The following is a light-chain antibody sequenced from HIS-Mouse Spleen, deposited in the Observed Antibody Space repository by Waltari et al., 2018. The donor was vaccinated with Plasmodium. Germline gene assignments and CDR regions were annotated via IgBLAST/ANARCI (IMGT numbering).Light chain of an antibody. Sequence: QSALTQPPSASGSPGQSVPISCTGTSSAVGGSNYVSWYQQHPGKAPKLMIYEVSKRPSGVPDRFSGSKSGNTASLTVSGLQAEDEADYYCSSYAGSNNLVFGGGTKLTVL. CDR2: EVS. V-gene: IGLV2-8*01. CDR3: SSYAGSNNLV. CDR1: SSAVGGSNY. J-gene: IGLJ2*01.